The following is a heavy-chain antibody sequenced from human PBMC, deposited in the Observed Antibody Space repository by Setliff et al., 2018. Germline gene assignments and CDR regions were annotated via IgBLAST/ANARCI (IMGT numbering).Heavy chain of an antibody. CDR1: GGTFSSYA. D-gene: IGHD3-10*01. Sequence: ASVKVSCKASGGTFSSYAISWVRQAPGQGLEWMGGIIPIFGTANYAQKFQGRVTIAADRLTSTGYMELRSLRSEDTAVYYCAAPAVEKFYYASGSNTNFDYWGQGTLVTVSS. CDR3: AAPAVEKFYYASGSNTNFDY. V-gene: IGHV1-69*06. CDR2: IIPIFGTA. J-gene: IGHJ4*02.